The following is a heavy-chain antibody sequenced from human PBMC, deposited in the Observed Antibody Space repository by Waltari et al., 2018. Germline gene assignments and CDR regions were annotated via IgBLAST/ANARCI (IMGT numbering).Heavy chain of an antibody. Sequence: QVQLQESGPRLVKPSETLSLTCDVSGYAINSGFYWGWFRQAPEKGLEWIATNYHDGTTVNTPSRTSRDTTSMGTSKNQISLKLKSVTAADTAVYYCTRQTLGYCTSAACRRLEAWGQGTLVTVSS. CDR1: GYAINSGFY. D-gene: IGHD2-8*02. CDR2: NYHDGTT. V-gene: IGHV4-38-2*01. J-gene: IGHJ5*02. CDR3: TRQTLGYCTSAACRRLEA.